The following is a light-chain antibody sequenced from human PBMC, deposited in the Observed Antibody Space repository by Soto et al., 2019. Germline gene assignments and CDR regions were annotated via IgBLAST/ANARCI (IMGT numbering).Light chain of an antibody. J-gene: IGKJ1*01. CDR3: LQHNSYPRT. CDR2: AAS. Sequence: DIQMTQSPSSLSASVGDRVTITCRASQGIRSDLGWYQQKPVKAPKRLIYAASSLQSGVPSRFSGSRSGTAFTLTISSLQPEDFATYYCLQHNSYPRTFGQGTEVEIK. CDR1: QGIRSD. V-gene: IGKV1-17*01.